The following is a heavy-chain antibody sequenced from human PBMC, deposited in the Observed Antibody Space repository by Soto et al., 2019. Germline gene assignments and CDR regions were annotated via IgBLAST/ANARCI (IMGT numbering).Heavy chain of an antibody. CDR1: GGSFSGYY. V-gene: IGHV4-34*01. CDR2: INHSGST. J-gene: IGHJ2*01. Sequence: SETLSLTCAVYGGSFSGYYWSWIRQPPGKGLEWIGEINHSGSTNYNPSLKSRVTISVDTSKNQFSLKLSSVTAADTAVYYCARALGCTNGVCYSGFGELLQPYWYFDLWGRGTLVTVSS. D-gene: IGHD2-8*01. CDR3: ARALGCTNGVCYSGFGELLQPYWYFDL.